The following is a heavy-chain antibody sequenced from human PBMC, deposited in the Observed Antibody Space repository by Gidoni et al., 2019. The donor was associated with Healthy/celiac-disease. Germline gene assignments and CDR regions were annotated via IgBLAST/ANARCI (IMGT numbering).Heavy chain of an antibody. CDR2: ISGSGGRT. Sequence: VPLLESGGGLVQPGGSLRLSSAASGFTFSSYAMSWVRQAPGKGLEWVSAISGSGGRTYYADSVKGRFTISRDNSKNTLYLQMNSLRAEDTAVYYCAKALAAAGTEWGQGTLVTVSS. CDR3: AKALAAAGTE. D-gene: IGHD6-13*01. CDR1: GFTFSSYA. V-gene: IGHV3-23*01. J-gene: IGHJ4*02.